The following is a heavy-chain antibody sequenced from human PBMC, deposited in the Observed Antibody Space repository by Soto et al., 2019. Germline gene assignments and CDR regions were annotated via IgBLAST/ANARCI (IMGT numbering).Heavy chain of an antibody. Sequence: SETLSLTCTVSGGSISSSSYYWGWIRQPPGKGLEWIGYMYHSGSTYYNPSLKSRVTVSIDRSKNQFSLKLSSVTAADTAVYYCARVPDYGGQGILVTVSS. CDR1: GGSISSSSYY. J-gene: IGHJ4*02. CDR2: MYHSGST. CDR3: ARVPDY. V-gene: IGHV4-30-2*01. D-gene: IGHD2-2*01.